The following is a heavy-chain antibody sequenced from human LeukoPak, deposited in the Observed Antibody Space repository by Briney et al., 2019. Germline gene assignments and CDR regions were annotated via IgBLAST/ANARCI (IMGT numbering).Heavy chain of an antibody. CDR3: ARPRDGYYYDSSGYYW. Sequence: GGSLRLSCAASGFTFSSYSMNWVRQAPGKGLEWVPYISSSSSTIYYADSVKGRFTISRDNAKNSLYLQMNSLRAEDTAVYYCARPRDGYYYDSSGYYWWGQGTLVTVSS. D-gene: IGHD3-22*01. V-gene: IGHV3-48*01. CDR2: ISSSSSTI. CDR1: GFTFSSYS. J-gene: IGHJ4*02.